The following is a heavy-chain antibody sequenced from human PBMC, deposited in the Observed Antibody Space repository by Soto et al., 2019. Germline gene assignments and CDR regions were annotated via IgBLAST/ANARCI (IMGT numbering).Heavy chain of an antibody. D-gene: IGHD6-19*01. CDR1: GFTFSSYA. J-gene: IGHJ4*02. V-gene: IGHV3-23*01. CDR3: ARRSSGWYFDY. CDR2: ISGSGGST. Sequence: EVQLLESGGGLVQPGGSLRLSCAASGFTFSSYAMSWVRQAPGKGMEWVSVISGSGGSTYYADSVKGRFTISRDNSKNTLYLQMNSLSAEDTAVYYCARRSSGWYFDYWGQGTLVNVSS.